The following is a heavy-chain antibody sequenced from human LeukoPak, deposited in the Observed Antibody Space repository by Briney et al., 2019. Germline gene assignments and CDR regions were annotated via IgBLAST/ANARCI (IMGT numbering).Heavy chain of an antibody. Sequence: PGGSLRLSCAASGFTFSSYSMNWVRQAPGKGLEWVSYISSSSSTIYYADSVKGRLTISRDNAKNSLYLQMNSLRDEDTAVYYCASGSERIQLWREPYYFDYWGQGTLVTVSS. CDR2: ISSSSSTI. V-gene: IGHV3-48*02. D-gene: IGHD5-18*01. CDR1: GFTFSSYS. J-gene: IGHJ4*02. CDR3: ASGSERIQLWREPYYFDY.